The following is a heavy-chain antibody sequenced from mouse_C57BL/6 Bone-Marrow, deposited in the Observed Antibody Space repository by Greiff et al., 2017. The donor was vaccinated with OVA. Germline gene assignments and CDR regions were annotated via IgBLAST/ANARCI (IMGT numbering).Heavy chain of an antibody. CDR2: IDPENGDT. V-gene: IGHV14-4*01. J-gene: IGHJ2*01. CDR1: GFNIKDDY. D-gene: IGHD3-1*01. CDR3: TPSLIGDFDY. Sequence: DVKLVESGAELVRPGASVKLSCTASGFNIKDDYMHWVKQRPEQGLEWIGWIDPENGDTEYASKFQGKATITADTSSNTAYLQLSSLTSEDTAVYYCTPSLIGDFDYWGQGTTLTVSS.